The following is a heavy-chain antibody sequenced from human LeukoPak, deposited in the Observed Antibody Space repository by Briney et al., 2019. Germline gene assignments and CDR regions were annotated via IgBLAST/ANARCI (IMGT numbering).Heavy chain of an antibody. CDR3: ARGSEGSSGWYPMMDS. CDR1: GGSISSSSYY. V-gene: IGHV4-39*01. Sequence: SETLSLTCTVSGGSISSSSYYWGWIRQPPGKGLEWIGSIYYSGSTYYNPSLKSRVTISVDTSKNQFSLKLSSVTAADTAVYYCARGSEGSSGWYPMMDSWGQGTLVTVSS. D-gene: IGHD6-19*01. CDR2: IYYSGST. J-gene: IGHJ4*02.